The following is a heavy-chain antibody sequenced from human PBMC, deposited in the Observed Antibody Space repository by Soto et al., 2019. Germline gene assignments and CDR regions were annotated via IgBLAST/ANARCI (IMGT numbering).Heavy chain of an antibody. J-gene: IGHJ5*02. CDR1: GGSISSGGYY. Sequence: QVQLQESGPGLVKPSQTLSLTCTVSGGSISSGGYYWSWIRQHPGKGLEWIGYIYYSGSTHYNPSLKSRVTISVDTSKNQFSLKLSSVTAADTAVYYCARDLQLPTVTTGGWFDPWGQGTLVTVSS. CDR2: IYYSGST. V-gene: IGHV4-31*03. D-gene: IGHD4-17*01. CDR3: ARDLQLPTVTTGGWFDP.